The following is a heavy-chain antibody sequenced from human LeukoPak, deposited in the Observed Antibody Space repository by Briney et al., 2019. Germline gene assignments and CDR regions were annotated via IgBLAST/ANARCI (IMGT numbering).Heavy chain of an antibody. CDR3: ARRGTGYDY. D-gene: IGHD3/OR15-3a*01. CDR1: GFTFSSSH. V-gene: IGHV3-64*01. J-gene: IGHJ4*02. CDR2: ISASGDSA. Sequence: GGSLRLSCAASGFTFSSSHMHWVRQAPGKGLEYISAISASGDSAYYANSVKGRFSISRDNSKNTLYLHMGSLGAEDMAVYYCARRGTGYDYWGQGTLVTVSS.